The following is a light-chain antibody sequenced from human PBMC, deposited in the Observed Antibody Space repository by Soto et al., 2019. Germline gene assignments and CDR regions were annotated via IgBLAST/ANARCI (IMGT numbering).Light chain of an antibody. J-gene: IGKJ4*01. V-gene: IGKV3-11*01. Sequence: EIVLIQSPATLSLSPGERGTLSCRASQSVSSSLAWYQQNPGQAPRLLIFDASNRATGIPVRFSGSGSGTDFTLTISSLEPEDFTVYYCQQHSNWPLTFGGGTRVEIK. CDR3: QQHSNWPLT. CDR2: DAS. CDR1: QSVSSS.